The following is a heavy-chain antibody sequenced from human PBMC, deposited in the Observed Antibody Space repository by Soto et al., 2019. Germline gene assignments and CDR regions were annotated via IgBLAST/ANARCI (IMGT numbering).Heavy chain of an antibody. J-gene: IGHJ3*02. V-gene: IGHV4-59*01. CDR2: VYYSGST. Sequence: SETLSLTCTVSGGSISIYYWSWIRQPPGKGLEWIGHVYYSGSTNYNPSLRGRVTISVDKSKNQFSLKLSSVTAADTAVYYCARLRTAFDIWGQGTMVTVSS. CDR1: GGSISIYY. CDR3: ARLRTAFDI.